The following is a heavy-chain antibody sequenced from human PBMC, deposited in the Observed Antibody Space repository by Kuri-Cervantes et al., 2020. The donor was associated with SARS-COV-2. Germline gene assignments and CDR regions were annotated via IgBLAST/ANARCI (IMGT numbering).Heavy chain of an antibody. CDR1: GASISSSTYY. V-gene: IGHV4-39*01. CDR2: IYESGDT. J-gene: IGHJ4*02. CDR3: ARHYAFDRFRK. Sequence: SETLSLTCTVSGASISSSTYYWGWIRQSPGKGLEWLGSIYESGDTYYSSSLKSRLRLSVDTSKNQFSLKLTSVTAADTAKYYCARHYAFDRFRKWGQGTQVTVSS. D-gene: IGHD3-9*01.